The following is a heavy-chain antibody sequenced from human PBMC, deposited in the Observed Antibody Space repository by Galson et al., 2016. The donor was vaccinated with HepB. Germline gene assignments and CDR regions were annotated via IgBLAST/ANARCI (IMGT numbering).Heavy chain of an antibody. CDR2: MNPNSGKA. Sequence: SVKVSCKASGYTFTSYDINWVRQAPGQGLEWMGWMNPNSGKADYAQNFQGRVTMTRNTSISTAYMEVRSLRSDATAVYFCARAQRTGAPTHYFYYYGLDVWGQGTSVTVSS. CDR1: GYTFTSYD. V-gene: IGHV1-8*01. J-gene: IGHJ6*02. D-gene: IGHD1-1*01. CDR3: ARAQRTGAPTHYFYYYGLDV.